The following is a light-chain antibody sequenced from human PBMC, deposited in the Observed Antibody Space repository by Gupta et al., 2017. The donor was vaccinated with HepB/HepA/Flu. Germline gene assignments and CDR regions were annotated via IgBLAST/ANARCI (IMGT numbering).Light chain of an antibody. CDR3: RQEDNSPRT. CDR1: QDIRND. Sequence: AIQMTQSPSSLSASVGDRVTITCRASQDIRNDLGWYQRKPGKAPKLLIYAASNLQSGVPSRFSGSGSGTDFTLTISSLQPEDFATYYCRQEDNSPRTFGQGTKVEIK. CDR2: AAS. J-gene: IGKJ1*01. V-gene: IGKV1-6*01.